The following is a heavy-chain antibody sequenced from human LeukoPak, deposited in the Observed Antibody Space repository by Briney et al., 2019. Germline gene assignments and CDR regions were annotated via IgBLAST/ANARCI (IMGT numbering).Heavy chain of an antibody. D-gene: IGHD3-22*01. CDR3: ARGLDERYYYDSSGYGEAFDI. J-gene: IGHJ3*02. V-gene: IGHV1-69*05. Sequence: ASVKVSCKASGGTFSSYAISWVRQAPGQGLEWMGGIIPIFGTANYAQKFQGRVTITTDESTSTAYKELSSLRSEGTAVYYCARGLDERYYYDSSGYGEAFDIWGQGTMVTVSS. CDR2: IIPIFGTA. CDR1: GGTFSSYA.